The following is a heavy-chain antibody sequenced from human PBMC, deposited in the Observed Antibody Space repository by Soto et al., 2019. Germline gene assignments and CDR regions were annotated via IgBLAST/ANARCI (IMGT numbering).Heavy chain of an antibody. CDR2: ISYDGSNK. CDR3: ARDRFAMAGPFDY. J-gene: IGHJ4*02. V-gene: IGHV3-30-3*01. D-gene: IGHD6-19*01. Sequence: TGGSLRLSCAASGFTFGSYAMHWVRQAQGKGLEWVAVISYDGSNKYYADSVKSRFTISRDNYKNTLYLQMNSLRAEDMAVYYCARDRFAMAGPFDYWGQGTLVTVSS. CDR1: GFTFGSYA.